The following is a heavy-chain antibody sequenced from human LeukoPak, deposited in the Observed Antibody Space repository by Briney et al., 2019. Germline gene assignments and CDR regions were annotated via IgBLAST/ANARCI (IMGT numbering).Heavy chain of an antibody. D-gene: IGHD6-6*01. CDR1: GFTLSSYG. Sequence: PGGSLRLSCAASGFTLSSYGMQWVRQAPGKGLEWVAVVSNDGRNKYYADSVKGRFTISRDDSKNTLYLQMNSLRAEDTAVYYCAKELHRTSFFDYWGQGTLVTVSS. CDR2: VSNDGRNK. CDR3: AKELHRTSFFDY. J-gene: IGHJ4*02. V-gene: IGHV3-30*18.